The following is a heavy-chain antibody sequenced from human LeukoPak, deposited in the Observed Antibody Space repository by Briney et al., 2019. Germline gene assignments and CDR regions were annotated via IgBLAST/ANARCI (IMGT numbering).Heavy chain of an antibody. V-gene: IGHV3-72*01. Sequence: GGSLRLSCAASGFTLSDHYMVWVRQAPGKGLEWVGRTRNKANSYTTDYAASVKGRFTISRDDSKSSLYLQMNSLKTEDTAVHWCARDTSVSFDYWGRGTLVTVSS. CDR1: GFTLSDHY. CDR2: TRNKANSYTT. J-gene: IGHJ4*02. D-gene: IGHD2-2*01. CDR3: ARDTSVSFDY.